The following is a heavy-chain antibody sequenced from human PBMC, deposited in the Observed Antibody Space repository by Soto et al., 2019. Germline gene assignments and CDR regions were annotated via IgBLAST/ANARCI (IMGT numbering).Heavy chain of an antibody. V-gene: IGHV4-59*01. CDR3: ARQGVWQLVHSAMDV. CDR2: IYYSGST. J-gene: IGHJ6*03. D-gene: IGHD6-6*01. Sequence: SETLSLTCTVSGGSISSYYWSWIRQPPGKGLEWIGYIYYSGSTNYNPSLKSRVTISVDTSKNQFSLKLSSVTAADTAVYYCARQGVWQLVHSAMDVWGKGTTVTVSS. CDR1: GGSISSYY.